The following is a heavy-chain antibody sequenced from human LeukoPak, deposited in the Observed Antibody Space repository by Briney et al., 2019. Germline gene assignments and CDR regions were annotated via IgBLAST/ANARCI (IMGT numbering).Heavy chain of an antibody. CDR1: GFSISSYA. J-gene: IGHJ6*03. Sequence: PGRSLRLSCAASGFSISSYAMHWVRQAPGKGLEWVAVISYDGSNKYYADSMKGRFTISRDNSKNRLYLQMNSLRAEDTAVYYCGRERKITMFRGVISDKYYYYMDVWGKGTTVTVSS. CDR2: ISYDGSNK. D-gene: IGHD3-10*01. CDR3: GRERKITMFRGVISDKYYYYMDV. V-gene: IGHV3-30*04.